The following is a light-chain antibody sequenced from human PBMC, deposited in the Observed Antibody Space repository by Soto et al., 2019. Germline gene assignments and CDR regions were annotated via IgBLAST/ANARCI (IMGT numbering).Light chain of an antibody. V-gene: IGLV2-11*01. Sequence: QSALTQPRSVSGSPGQSVTISCTGTSSDVGGYNYVSWYQQHPGKAPKLMIYDVSKRPSGVPDRFSGSKSVNTASLTISGLQAEDEADYYCCSYAGSSWVFGGGTKVTVL. CDR2: DVS. J-gene: IGLJ2*01. CDR1: SSDVGGYNY. CDR3: CSYAGSSWV.